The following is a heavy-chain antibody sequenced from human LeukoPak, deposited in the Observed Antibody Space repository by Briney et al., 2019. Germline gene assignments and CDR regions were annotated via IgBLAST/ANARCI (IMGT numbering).Heavy chain of an antibody. Sequence: GGSLRLSCAASGFTFSSYAMSWVRQAPGKGVEWLSAISGGGDSTWYADSVKGRFTISRDNSKNTLSLQMNSLRAEDTTVYYCAKGSSAVRPYFFDYWGQGILVTVSS. J-gene: IGHJ4*02. CDR2: ISGGGDST. V-gene: IGHV3-23*01. D-gene: IGHD6-6*01. CDR1: GFTFSSYA. CDR3: AKGSSAVRPYFFDY.